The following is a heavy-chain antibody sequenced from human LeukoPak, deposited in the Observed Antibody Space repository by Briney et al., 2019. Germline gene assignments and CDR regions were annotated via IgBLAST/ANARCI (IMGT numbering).Heavy chain of an antibody. J-gene: IGHJ4*02. CDR3: AGSLGYCTSNVCYLKY. Sequence: GGTLRLSCAASGFTFSSYAMSWVRQAPGKGLEWVSAISGSGGSTYYADSVKGRFTISRDNSKNTLYLQMNSLRAEDTAVYYCAGSLGYCTSNVCYLKYWGQGTLVTVSS. CDR2: ISGSGGST. V-gene: IGHV3-23*01. CDR1: GFTFSSYA. D-gene: IGHD2-8*01.